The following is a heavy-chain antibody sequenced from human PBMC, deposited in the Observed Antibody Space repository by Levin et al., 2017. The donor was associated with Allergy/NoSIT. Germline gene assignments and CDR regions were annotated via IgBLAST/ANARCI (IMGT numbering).Heavy chain of an antibody. CDR2: IYSSGDT. CDR1: GGSISSYY. D-gene: IGHD2-15*01. Sequence: GSLRLSCSVSGGSISSYYWSWIRQPAGKGLEWIGRIYSSGDTNYNPSLKSRVTMSVDTSKNQFSLSLRSVTAADTAVYYCTRGRYCKFGTCYPFDYWGQGTLVTVSS. CDR3: TRGRYCKFGTCYPFDY. J-gene: IGHJ4*02. V-gene: IGHV4-4*07.